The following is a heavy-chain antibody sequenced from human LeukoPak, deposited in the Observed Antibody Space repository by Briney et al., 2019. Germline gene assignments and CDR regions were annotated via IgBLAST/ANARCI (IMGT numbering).Heavy chain of an antibody. V-gene: IGHV3-23*01. J-gene: IGHJ4*02. CDR2: IRGSGSST. D-gene: IGHD3-3*01. Sequence: PGGSLRLSCAASGFTFSSYAMSWVPQAPGKGLEWVSAIRGSGSSTYYADSVKRRLTISRDNSKNTLYLQMNSLRAEDTAVYYCAKGGSGWTLFDYWGQGTLVTVSS. CDR3: AKGGSGWTLFDY. CDR1: GFTFSSYA.